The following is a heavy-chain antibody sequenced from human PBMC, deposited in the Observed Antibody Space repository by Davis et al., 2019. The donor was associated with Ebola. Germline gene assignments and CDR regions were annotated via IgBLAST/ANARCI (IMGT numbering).Heavy chain of an antibody. Sequence: GESLKISCAVSGFTVSSNYMSWVRQAPGKGLEWVSSISSSSSYIYYADSAKGRFTISRDNAKNTLYLQMNSLRAEDTAVYYCARGGYYTQIYYYHGMDVWGQGTTVTVSS. CDR1: GFTVSSNY. V-gene: IGHV3-21*01. CDR2: ISSSSSYI. D-gene: IGHD3-22*01. CDR3: ARGGYYTQIYYYHGMDV. J-gene: IGHJ6*02.